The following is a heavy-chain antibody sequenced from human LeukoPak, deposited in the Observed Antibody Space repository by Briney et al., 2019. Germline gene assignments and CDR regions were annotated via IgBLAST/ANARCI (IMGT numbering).Heavy chain of an antibody. CDR2: ISAYNGNT. Sequence: ASVKVSCKASGGTFSSYAISWVRQAPGQGLEWMGWISAYNGNTNYAQKLQGRVTMTTDTSTSTAYMELRSLRSDDTAVYYCARDPNYYGSGSAIDYWGQGTLVTVSS. CDR1: GGTFSSYA. D-gene: IGHD3-10*01. CDR3: ARDPNYYGSGSAIDY. J-gene: IGHJ4*02. V-gene: IGHV1-18*01.